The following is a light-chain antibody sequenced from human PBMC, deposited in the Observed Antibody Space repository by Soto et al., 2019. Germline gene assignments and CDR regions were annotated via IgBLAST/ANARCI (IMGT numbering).Light chain of an antibody. CDR3: PQRYSTPKP. J-gene: IGKJ1*01. Sequence: DIQMTQSPSTLSASVGDRVTITCRASQSISSWLAWYQQKPGKAPKLLIYAASSLQSGVPSRFSGSGSGTDFTLTISSLQPADFATHSCPQRYSTPKPFGQGTKVDIK. V-gene: IGKV1-39*01. CDR2: AAS. CDR1: QSISSW.